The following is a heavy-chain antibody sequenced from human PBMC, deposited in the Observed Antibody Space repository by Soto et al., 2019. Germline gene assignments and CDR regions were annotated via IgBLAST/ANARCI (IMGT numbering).Heavy chain of an antibody. Sequence: ASVKVSCKASGYTFTSYGISWVRQAPGQGLEWMGWTSAYNGNTNYAQKLQGRVTMTTDTSTSTAYMELRSLRSDDTAVYYCARNLRPXYYYDSSGYYRPNAFDIWGQGTMVTVSS. J-gene: IGHJ3*02. V-gene: IGHV1-18*04. CDR1: GYTFTSYG. CDR3: ARNLRPXYYYDSSGYYRPNAFDI. D-gene: IGHD3-22*01. CDR2: TSAYNGNT.